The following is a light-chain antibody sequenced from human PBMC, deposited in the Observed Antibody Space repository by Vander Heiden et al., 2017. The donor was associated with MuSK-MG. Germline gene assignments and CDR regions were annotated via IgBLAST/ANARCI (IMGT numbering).Light chain of an antibody. V-gene: IGKV1-39*01. CDR2: AAS. CDR1: QRISNY. J-gene: IGKJ3*01. CDR3: QETVTTLGT. Sequence: DIQLTQSPSSLSASVGDSVTLTCRAGQRISNYVNWYQQKPGKAPKVLIYAASSLQSGGPSRFSGSGSGTDFTLTISRLQPEDFATYYCQETVTTLGTFGHGTTVDI.